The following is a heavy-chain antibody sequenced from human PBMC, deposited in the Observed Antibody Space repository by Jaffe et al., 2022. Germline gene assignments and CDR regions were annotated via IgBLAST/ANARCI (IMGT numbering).Heavy chain of an antibody. CDR2: MNPNSGNT. J-gene: IGHJ6*03. V-gene: IGHV1-8*01. CDR1: GYTFTSYD. Sequence: QVQLVQSGAEVKKPGASVKVSCKASGYTFTSYDINWVRQATGQGLEWMGWMNPNSGNTGYAQKFQGRVTMTRNTSISTAYMELSSLRSEDTAVYYCARGNRRRYCTGGVCYTPSNYYYYMDVWGKGTTVTVSS. CDR3: ARGNRRRYCTGGVCYTPSNYYYYMDV. D-gene: IGHD2-8*02.